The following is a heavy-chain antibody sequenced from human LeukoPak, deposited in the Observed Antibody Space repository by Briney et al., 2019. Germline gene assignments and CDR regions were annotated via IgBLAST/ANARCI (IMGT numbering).Heavy chain of an antibody. V-gene: IGHV1-2*02. CDR2: INPNSGGA. Sequence: ASVKVSCKASGYTFTGYYMHWVRQAPGQGLEWMGWINPNSGGANYAQNFQGRVTMTRDTSISTAYMELSRLRSDDTAVYYCARDLTMVRGVIPPGYWGQGTLVTVSS. J-gene: IGHJ4*02. CDR1: GYTFTGYY. D-gene: IGHD3-10*01. CDR3: ARDLTMVRGVIPPGY.